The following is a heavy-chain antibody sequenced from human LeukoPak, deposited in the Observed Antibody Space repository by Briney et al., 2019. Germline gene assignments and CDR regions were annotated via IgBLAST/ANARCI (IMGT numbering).Heavy chain of an antibody. CDR1: GGSFRSSSYY. J-gene: IGHJ4*02. Sequence: KPSETLSLTCTVSGGSFRSSSYYWGWIRQPTGKGLEWLGSIYFSGSTYYNPSIPSRLTISLDTSKHQSSLKLSSVTATHTSVYYCARGAVTTRESIYYWGQGTPGTVSS. CDR2: IYFSGST. D-gene: IGHD5-12*01. CDR3: ARGAVTTRESIYY. V-gene: IGHV4-39*01.